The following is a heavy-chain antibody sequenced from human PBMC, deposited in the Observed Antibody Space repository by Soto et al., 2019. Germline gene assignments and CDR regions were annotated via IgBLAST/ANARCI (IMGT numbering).Heavy chain of an antibody. V-gene: IGHV4-4*02. CDR3: ASSDTHYYDSSGYYHAFDI. D-gene: IGHD3-22*01. Sequence: QVQLQESGPGLVKPSGTLSLTCAVSGGSISSSNWWSWVRQPPGKGLEWIGEIYHSGSTNYNPSLKRRVTISVDKSKNQFYLKLSSVTAADTAVYYCASSDTHYYDSSGYYHAFDIWGQGTMVTVSS. CDR2: IYHSGST. CDR1: GGSISSSNW. J-gene: IGHJ3*02.